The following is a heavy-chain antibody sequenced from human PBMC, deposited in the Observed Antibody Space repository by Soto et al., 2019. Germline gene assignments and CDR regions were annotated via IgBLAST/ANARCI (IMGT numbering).Heavy chain of an antibody. CDR1: GFTFSSYA. D-gene: IGHD3-3*01. V-gene: IGHV3-23*01. CDR3: AKDLVDRDYDFWSGYLGWFDP. J-gene: IGHJ5*02. CDR2: ISGSGGST. Sequence: GGSLRLSCAASGFTFSSYAMSWVRQAPGKGLEWVSAISGSGGSTYYADSVKGRFTISRDNSKNTLYLQMNSLRAEDTAVYYCAKDLVDRDYDFWSGYLGWFDPWGQGTLVTVSS.